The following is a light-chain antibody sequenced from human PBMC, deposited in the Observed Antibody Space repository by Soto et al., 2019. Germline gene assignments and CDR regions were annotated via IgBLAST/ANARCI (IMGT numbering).Light chain of an antibody. CDR3: SSYAGRSNV. V-gene: IGLV2-8*01. CDR2: EVN. Sequence: QSLLTQPPSASGSPGQSVAISCTGTSSDVGGYNYVSWYQQHPGKAPKLMIYEVNKRPSGVPDRFSGSKSGNTASLTVSGLQAEEEADYYCSSYAGRSNVFGTGTKVNV. CDR1: SSDVGGYNY. J-gene: IGLJ1*01.